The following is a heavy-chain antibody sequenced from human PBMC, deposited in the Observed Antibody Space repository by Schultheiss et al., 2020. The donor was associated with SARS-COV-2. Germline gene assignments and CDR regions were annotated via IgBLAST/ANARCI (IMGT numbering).Heavy chain of an antibody. CDR2: ISGSGGST. CDR1: GFTFSSYA. J-gene: IGHJ4*02. D-gene: IGHD3-22*01. V-gene: IGHV3-23*01. Sequence: GGSLRLSCSASGFTFSSYAMSWVRQAPGKGLEWVSAISGSGGSTYYADSVKGRFTISRDNSKNTLYLQMNSLKTEDTAVYYCTTDSRYYYDSSGYDFDYWGQGTLVTVSS. CDR3: TTDSRYYYDSSGYDFDY.